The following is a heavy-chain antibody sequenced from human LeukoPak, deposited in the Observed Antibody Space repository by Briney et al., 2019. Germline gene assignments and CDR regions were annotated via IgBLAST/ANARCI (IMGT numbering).Heavy chain of an antibody. D-gene: IGHD3-10*01. J-gene: IGHJ4*02. Sequence: GESLKISCKGSGYSFTSYWIGWVRQMPRKGLEWMGIIYPGDSDTRYSPSFQGQVTISADKSISTAYLQWSSLKASDTAMYYCARGGSTMVTPYYFDYWGQGTLVTVSS. CDR1: GYSFTSYW. V-gene: IGHV5-51*01. CDR3: ARGGSTMVTPYYFDY. CDR2: IYPGDSDT.